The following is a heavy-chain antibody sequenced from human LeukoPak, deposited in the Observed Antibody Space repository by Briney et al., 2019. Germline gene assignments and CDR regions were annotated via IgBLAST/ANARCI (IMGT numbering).Heavy chain of an antibody. CDR1: GFTFSSYD. CDR2: ISYDGRNK. V-gene: IGHV3-30*03. J-gene: IGHJ1*01. Sequence: GGSLRLSCAASGFTFSSYDMHWVRQAPGKGLQWVTVISYDGRNKYYADSVKGRFTISRDNSKNTLYLQMNSLRAEDTAVYYCARDPDYGGNPPEYFQHWGQGTLVTVSS. D-gene: IGHD4-23*01. CDR3: ARDPDYGGNPPEYFQH.